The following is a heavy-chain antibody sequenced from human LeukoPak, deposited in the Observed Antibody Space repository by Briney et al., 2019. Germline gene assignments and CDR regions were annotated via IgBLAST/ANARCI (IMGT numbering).Heavy chain of an antibody. CDR1: GGSIISYY. V-gene: IGHV4-59*01. Sequence: KSSETLSLTCTVSGGSIISYYWSWIRQPPGKGLEWIGYVYSSESTKYNPSLKSRVTISLDTSKNQFSLKLSSVTAADTAVYYCARGFTQDDYWGQGILVTVSS. CDR3: ARGFTQDDY. J-gene: IGHJ4*02. CDR2: VYSSEST.